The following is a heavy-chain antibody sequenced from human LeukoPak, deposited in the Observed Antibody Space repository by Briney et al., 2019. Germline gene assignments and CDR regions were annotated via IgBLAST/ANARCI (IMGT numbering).Heavy chain of an antibody. J-gene: IGHJ4*02. Sequence: SQTLSLTCTVSGGSISSGGYYWSWIRQHPGKGLEWIGYIYYSGSTYYNPSLKSRVTISVDTSKNQFSLKLSSVTAADTAVYYCAKDHYSSGYRPYSVEDYWGQGTLVTVSS. CDR1: GGSISSGGYY. D-gene: IGHD3-22*01. V-gene: IGHV4-31*03. CDR2: IYYSGST. CDR3: AKDHYSSGYRPYSVEDY.